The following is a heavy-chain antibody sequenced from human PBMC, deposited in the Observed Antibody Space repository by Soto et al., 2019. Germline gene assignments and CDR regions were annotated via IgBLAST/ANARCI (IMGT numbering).Heavy chain of an antibody. Sequence: QLLQSGAEVRKPGASVKVSCKASGYTFIDYYMHWVRQAPGQGLEWMGWINPDTDDTHYAQKFQGHLIMTRDTSINTVYMELSRLTSDDTAVYYCARDYFDRSGLYGMDLWGQGTTVTVSS. D-gene: IGHD3-22*01. J-gene: IGHJ6*02. CDR3: ARDYFDRSGLYGMDL. V-gene: IGHV1-2*02. CDR2: INPDTDDT. CDR1: GYTFIDYY.